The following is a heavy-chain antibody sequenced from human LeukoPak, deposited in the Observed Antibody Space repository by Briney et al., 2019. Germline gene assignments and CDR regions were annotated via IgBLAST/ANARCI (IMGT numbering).Heavy chain of an antibody. CDR2: IYVAGST. V-gene: IGHV3-53*01. Sequence: GGSLRLSCAASGFTVSDSFMTWVRQAPGKGLEWVSVIYVAGSTYYADSVKGRFTVSRDNSKNTLYLQMNSLRADDTAAYYCARDHTRTVQLELRPWGYWGQGTLVTVSS. J-gene: IGHJ4*02. D-gene: IGHD1-7*01. CDR3: ARDHTRTVQLELRPWGY. CDR1: GFTVSDSF.